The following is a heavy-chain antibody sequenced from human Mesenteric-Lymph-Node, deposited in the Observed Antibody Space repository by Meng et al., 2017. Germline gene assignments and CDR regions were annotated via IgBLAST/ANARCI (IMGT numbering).Heavy chain of an antibody. CDR2: INHSGSA. D-gene: IGHD3-16*02. J-gene: IGHJ6*02. CDR3: ASVQVVYDYVWGSYLNYYGMDV. Sequence: SETLSLTCAVYGGSFSDYYWSWIRQPPGKGLEWIGEINHSGSANYNPSLKSRVTISVDTSKNQFSLKLSSVTAADTAVYYCASVQVVYDYVWGSYLNYYGMDVWGQGTTVTVSS. V-gene: IGHV4-34*01. CDR1: GGSFSDYY.